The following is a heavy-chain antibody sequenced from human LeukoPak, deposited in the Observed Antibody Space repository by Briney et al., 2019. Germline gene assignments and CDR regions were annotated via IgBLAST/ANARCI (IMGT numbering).Heavy chain of an antibody. J-gene: IGHJ4*02. CDR1: GGSISSYY. Sequence: NPSETLSLTCTVSGGSISSYYWSWIRQPPGKGLEWIGYIYYSGSTNYNPSLKSRVTISVDTSKNQFSLKLSSVTAADTAVYYCARRLRYYDSSGYYMGLYFDYWGQGTLVTVSS. D-gene: IGHD3-22*01. CDR2: IYYSGST. V-gene: IGHV4-59*12. CDR3: ARRLRYYDSSGYYMGLYFDY.